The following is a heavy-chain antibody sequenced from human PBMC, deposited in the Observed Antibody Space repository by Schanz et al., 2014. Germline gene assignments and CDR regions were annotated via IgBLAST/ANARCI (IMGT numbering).Heavy chain of an antibody. V-gene: IGHV3-33*08. CDR1: GFTFSGYG. J-gene: IGHJ4*02. CDR2: MWNDGIKT. D-gene: IGHD6-19*01. Sequence: VQLVESGGGVVQPGRSLRLSCVTSGFTFSGYGMHWVRQAPGKGLGWVAVMWNDGIKTHYADSGKGRFTISRDNSKNTVYLQMNSLRTDDTAMYYCARDPNTSAWLPYFDTWGQGTLVTVSS. CDR3: ARDPNTSAWLPYFDT.